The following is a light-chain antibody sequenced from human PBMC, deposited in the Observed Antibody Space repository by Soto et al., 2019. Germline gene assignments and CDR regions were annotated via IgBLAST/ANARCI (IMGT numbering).Light chain of an antibody. CDR3: SSYTSSSTYV. V-gene: IGLV2-14*01. Sequence: QSALTQPASVSGSPGQSITISCTGTSSDVGVYNYVSWYQQHPGKAPKLMIYEVSNRPSGVSNRFSGSKSGNTASLTISGLRAEDEADYYCSSYTSSSTYVFGTGTKLTVL. J-gene: IGLJ1*01. CDR2: EVS. CDR1: SSDVGVYNY.